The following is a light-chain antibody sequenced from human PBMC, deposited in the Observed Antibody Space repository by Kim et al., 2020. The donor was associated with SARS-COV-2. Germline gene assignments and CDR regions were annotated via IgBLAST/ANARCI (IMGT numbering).Light chain of an antibody. V-gene: IGKV1-5*03. Sequence: DIQMTQSPSTLYASVGDRITITCRASQSINTWLAWYQHKPGKAPKVLIYKASTLQSGVSSRFSGSGSGTEFTLTISSLQPDDFATYLCQQYCSSSPLSFGGGTKLEI. CDR3: QQYCSSSPLS. CDR1: QSINTW. J-gene: IGKJ4*01. CDR2: KAS.